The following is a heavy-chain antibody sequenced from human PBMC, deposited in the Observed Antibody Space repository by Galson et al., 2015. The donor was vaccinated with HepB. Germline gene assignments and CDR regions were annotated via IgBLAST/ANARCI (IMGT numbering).Heavy chain of an antibody. Sequence: SVKVSCKASGGTFSSYAISWVRQAPGQGLEWMGGIIPIFGTANYAQKFQGRVTITADESTSTAHMELSSLRSEDTAVYYCARGGLYCTNGVCYKVARYYYGMDVWGQGTTVTVSS. CDR2: IIPIFGTA. CDR1: GGTFSSYA. J-gene: IGHJ6*02. D-gene: IGHD2-8*01. CDR3: ARGGLYCTNGVCYKVARYYYGMDV. V-gene: IGHV1-69*13.